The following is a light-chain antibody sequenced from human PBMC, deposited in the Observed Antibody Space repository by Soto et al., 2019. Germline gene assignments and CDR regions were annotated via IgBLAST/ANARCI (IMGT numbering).Light chain of an antibody. Sequence: QSALTQPPSASGSPGQSVTISCTGTSSDVGGYNYVSWYQQHPGKAPKVLIYDVTQRPSGVPDRFSGSKSGNTASLTISGLQAEDEADYYCTSYGGSENLIFGGGTQLTVL. V-gene: IGLV2-8*01. J-gene: IGLJ2*01. CDR2: DVT. CDR1: SSDVGGYNY. CDR3: TSYGGSENLI.